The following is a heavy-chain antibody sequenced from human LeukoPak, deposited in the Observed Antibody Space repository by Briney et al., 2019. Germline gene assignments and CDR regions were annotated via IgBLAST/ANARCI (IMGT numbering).Heavy chain of an antibody. CDR1: GFTFSSYG. V-gene: IGHV3-30*02. Sequence: GGSLRLSCAASGFTFSSYGMHWVRQAPGKGLEWVAFIRYDGSNKYYADSVKGRFTISRDNSKKTLYLQMNSLRAEDTAVYYCARDLTCCGGDCFWGQGTLVTVSS. D-gene: IGHD2-21*01. CDR3: ARDLTCCGGDCF. CDR2: IRYDGSNK. J-gene: IGHJ4*02.